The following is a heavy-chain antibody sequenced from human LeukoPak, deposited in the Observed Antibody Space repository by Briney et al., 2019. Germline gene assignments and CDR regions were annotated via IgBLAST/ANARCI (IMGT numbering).Heavy chain of an antibody. CDR3: ARDPTFSSGLNWFDP. CDR2: INHSGST. J-gene: IGHJ5*02. Sequence: TETLSLTCAVYGGSFSGYYWSWIRQPPGKGLEWIGEINHSGSTNYNPSPKSRVTISVDTSKNQFSLKLSSVTAADTAVYYCARDPTFSSGLNWFDPWGQGTLVTVSS. V-gene: IGHV4-34*01. CDR1: GGSFSGYY. D-gene: IGHD6-19*01.